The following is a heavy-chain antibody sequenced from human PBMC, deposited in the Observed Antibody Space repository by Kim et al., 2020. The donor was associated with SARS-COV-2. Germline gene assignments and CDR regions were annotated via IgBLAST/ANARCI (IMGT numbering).Heavy chain of an antibody. D-gene: IGHD6-13*01. CDR1: GFIVSKNY. CDR2: IFSGGST. V-gene: IGHV3-66*01. J-gene: IGHJ3*02. Sequence: GGSLRLFCAASGFIVSKNYMSWVRQAPGKGLEWVSVIFSGGSTFYADSVKGRFTISRDNSKNTLYLQMNSLRAEDTAVYYCARDPRVAAAAFDAFDIWGRGTMVIVSS. CDR3: ARDPRVAAAAFDAFDI.